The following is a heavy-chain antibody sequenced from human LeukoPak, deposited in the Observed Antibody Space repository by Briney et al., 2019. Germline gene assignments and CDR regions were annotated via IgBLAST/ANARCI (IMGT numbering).Heavy chain of an antibody. D-gene: IGHD4-17*01. Sequence: ASVKVSCKASGYTFTSYGISWVRQAPGQGLEWMGWISAYNGNTNYAQKFQGRVTMTTDTSTSTAYMELSRLRSDDTAVYYCARDFNGDYSLRYWGQGTLVTVSS. CDR2: ISAYNGNT. J-gene: IGHJ4*02. CDR1: GYTFTSYG. V-gene: IGHV1-18*01. CDR3: ARDFNGDYSLRY.